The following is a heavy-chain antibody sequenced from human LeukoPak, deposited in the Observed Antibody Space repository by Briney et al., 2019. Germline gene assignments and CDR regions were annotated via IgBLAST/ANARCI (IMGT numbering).Heavy chain of an antibody. CDR2: IVPVFGTA. CDR1: GGTFSSYA. J-gene: IGHJ3*02. Sequence: ASVKVSCKASGGTFSSYAISWVRQAPGQGLEWMGGIVPVFGTANYAQKFQGRVTITADESTSTAYMELSSLRSEDTAVYYCARDRVVGLGIDNAFDIWGHGTMVTVSS. CDR3: ARDRVVGLGIDNAFDI. D-gene: IGHD2-15*01. V-gene: IGHV1-69*13.